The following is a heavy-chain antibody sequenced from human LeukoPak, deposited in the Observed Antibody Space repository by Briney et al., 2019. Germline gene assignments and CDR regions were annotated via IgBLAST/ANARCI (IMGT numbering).Heavy chain of an antibody. CDR2: FDPEDGET. J-gene: IGHJ3*02. D-gene: IGHD1-26*01. Sequence: ASVKVSCKVSGYTLIELSMHWVRQAPGKGLEWMGGFDPEDGETIYAQKFQGRVTMTEDTSTDTAYMELSSLRSEDTAVYYCATQNSGSYWGAFDIWGQGTMVTVSS. CDR1: GYTLIELS. CDR3: ATQNSGSYWGAFDI. V-gene: IGHV1-24*01.